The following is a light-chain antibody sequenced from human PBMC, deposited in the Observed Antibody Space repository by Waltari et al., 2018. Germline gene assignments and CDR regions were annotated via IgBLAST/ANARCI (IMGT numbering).Light chain of an antibody. CDR2: KDS. CDR3: QSADSSGTQGV. Sequence: SYELTQPPSVSVSPGQTARITCSGDALPKQYAYWYQQKPDQAPVLLIHKDSERASGIPERLSGSSSGTTVTLTISGVQADDEADYYCQSADSSGTQGVFGTGTKVTVL. CDR1: ALPKQY. V-gene: IGLV3-25*03. J-gene: IGLJ1*01.